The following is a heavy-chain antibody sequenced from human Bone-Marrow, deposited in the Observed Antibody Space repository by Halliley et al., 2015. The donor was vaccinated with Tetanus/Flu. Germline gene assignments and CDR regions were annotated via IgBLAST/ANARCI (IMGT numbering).Heavy chain of an antibody. CDR3: ASPDAQLEQTADTLDGFDI. Sequence: QLVQSGGGVVQPGRSLRLSCAASGFTFAGYALHWVRQSPGKGLEWVAVISFDGSSQYYATSVKGRFTISRDDSKNTLSLHMNSLGPEDTAMYYWASPDAQLEQTADTLDGFDIWGRGTMVTVSA. D-gene: IGHD1-1*01. CDR2: ISFDGSSQ. CDR1: GFTFAGYA. V-gene: IGHV3-30*04. J-gene: IGHJ3*02.